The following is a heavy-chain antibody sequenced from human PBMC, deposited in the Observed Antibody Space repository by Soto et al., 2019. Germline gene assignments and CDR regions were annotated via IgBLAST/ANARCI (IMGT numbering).Heavy chain of an antibody. J-gene: IGHJ4*02. V-gene: IGHV4-30-4*01. CDR1: GGSISSGDYY. Sequence: TLSLTCTVSGGSISSGDYYWGGMRQTPGKGLEGIGCIYNSGSTYYAPPLKSQVIITVDTTKNQFALKLSSVTAADTAVYYGARVKYYFDYWGQGTLVTVSS. CDR3: ARVKYYFDY. CDR2: IYNSGST.